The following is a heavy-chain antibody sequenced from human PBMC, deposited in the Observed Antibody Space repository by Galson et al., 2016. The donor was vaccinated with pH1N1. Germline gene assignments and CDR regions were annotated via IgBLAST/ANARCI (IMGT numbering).Heavy chain of an antibody. J-gene: IGHJ4*02. D-gene: IGHD1-26*01. CDR1: GGAVSNNY. CDR2: IYYNGNT. Sequence: TLSCTCTGYGGAVSNNYYSWIRKSPGKGLEWIAYIYYNGNTKYNPSLKSRGTISLDTSKNQVSLNLTSVTAADTAIYYCAKEGASRSAGYFESWGQGALVTVSS. CDR3: AKEGASRSAGYFES. V-gene: IGHV4-59*02.